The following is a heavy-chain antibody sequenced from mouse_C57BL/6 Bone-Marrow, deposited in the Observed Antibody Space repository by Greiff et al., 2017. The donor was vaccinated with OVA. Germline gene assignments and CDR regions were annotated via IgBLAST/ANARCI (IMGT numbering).Heavy chain of an antibody. CDR2: IDPNSGGT. Sequence: QVQLQQPGAELVKPGASVKLSCKASGYTFTSYWMHWVKQRPGRGLEWIGRIDPNSGGTKYNEKFKSKATLTVDKPSSTAYMQLSSLTSEDSAVDYCARRRTTDPLYAMDYWGQGTSVTVSS. CDR1: GYTFTSYW. D-gene: IGHD1-1*01. V-gene: IGHV1-72*01. CDR3: ARRRTTDPLYAMDY. J-gene: IGHJ4*01.